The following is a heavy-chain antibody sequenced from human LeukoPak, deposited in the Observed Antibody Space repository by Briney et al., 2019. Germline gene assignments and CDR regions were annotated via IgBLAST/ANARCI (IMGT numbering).Heavy chain of an antibody. J-gene: IGHJ4*02. Sequence: PGGSLRLSCAASGFTFSTYSMNWVRQAPGKGLEWVSSISSSSSYIYYADSVKGRFTISRDNAKNSLYLQMNSLRAEDTAVYYCARAGIAAAGPKYYFDYWGQGALVTVSS. D-gene: IGHD6-13*01. CDR3: ARAGIAAAGPKYYFDY. V-gene: IGHV3-21*01. CDR2: ISSSSSYI. CDR1: GFTFSTYS.